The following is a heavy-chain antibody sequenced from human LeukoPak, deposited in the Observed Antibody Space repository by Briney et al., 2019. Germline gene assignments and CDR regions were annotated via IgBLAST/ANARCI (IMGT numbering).Heavy chain of an antibody. Sequence: ASVKVSFKASGYTFTSYGISWVRQAPGQGLEWMGWISAYNGNTNYAQKLQGRVTMTTDTSTCTAYMELRSLRSDDTAVYYCARVAPKYGSGSYFDYWGQGTLVTVSS. CDR2: ISAYNGNT. V-gene: IGHV1-18*01. CDR1: GYTFTSYG. D-gene: IGHD3-10*01. CDR3: ARVAPKYGSGSYFDY. J-gene: IGHJ4*02.